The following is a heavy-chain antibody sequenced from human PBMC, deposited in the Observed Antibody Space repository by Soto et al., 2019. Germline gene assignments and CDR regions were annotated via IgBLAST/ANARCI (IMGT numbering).Heavy chain of an antibody. CDR1: GGSISSCGYY. J-gene: IGHJ4*02. Sequence: SETLSLTCTVSGGSISSCGYYWSWIRQHPGKGLEWLGYIYYSGSTYYNPSLKSRATISVDTSKNQFSLKLSSATAADTAVYYCARALPLGELSLTFDYWGQGTLVTVSS. D-gene: IGHD3-16*02. CDR3: ARALPLGELSLTFDY. V-gene: IGHV4-31*03. CDR2: IYYSGST.